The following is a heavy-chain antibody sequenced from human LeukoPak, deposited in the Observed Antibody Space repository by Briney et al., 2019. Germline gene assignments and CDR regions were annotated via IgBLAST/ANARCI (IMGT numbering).Heavy chain of an antibody. CDR1: GYTFTGYY. J-gene: IGHJ4*02. V-gene: IGHV1-2*02. CDR3: ARDLGYDSSGYTGQDY. CDR2: INPNSGGT. Sequence: ASVKVSCKASGYTFTGYYMHWVRQAPGQGLEWMGWINPNSGGTNYAQKFQGRVTMTGDTSISTAYMELSRLRSDDTAVYYCARDLGYDSSGYTGQDYWGQGTLVTVSS. D-gene: IGHD3-22*01.